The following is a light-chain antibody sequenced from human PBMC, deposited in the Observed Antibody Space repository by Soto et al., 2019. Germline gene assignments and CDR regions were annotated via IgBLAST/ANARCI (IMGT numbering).Light chain of an antibody. CDR1: QSVSNTY. CDR3: HQYGSSRCT. V-gene: IGKV3-20*01. CDR2: AAS. Sequence: EIVLTQSPDTLSLFPGERATLSCRASQSVSNTYLAWYRQKPGQAPGPLISAASTRATGTPDRFSGSGSVTDLNLQVSRFEADDFAIRYCHQYGSSRCTFGQGTKVEFK. J-gene: IGKJ1*01.